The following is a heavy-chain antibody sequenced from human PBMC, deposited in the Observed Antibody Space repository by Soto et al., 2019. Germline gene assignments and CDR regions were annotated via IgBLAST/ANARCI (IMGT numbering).Heavy chain of an antibody. V-gene: IGHV3-23*01. J-gene: IGHJ3*02. CDR1: GFTFRSYA. CDR2: ISGSGGGT. Sequence: EVQLLESGGGLVQPGGSLRLSCAASGFTFRSYAMSWVRQAPGKGLEWVSAISGSGGGTYYADSVKGRFTISRDNSKNTLYLQMNSLRAEDTAVYYCAKGNDILTGLDAFDIWGQGTMVTVSS. D-gene: IGHD3-9*01. CDR3: AKGNDILTGLDAFDI.